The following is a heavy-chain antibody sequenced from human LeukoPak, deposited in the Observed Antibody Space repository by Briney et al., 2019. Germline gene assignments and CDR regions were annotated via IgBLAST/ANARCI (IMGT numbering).Heavy chain of an antibody. J-gene: IGHJ5*02. V-gene: IGHV3-33*08. Sequence: GGSLRLSCAASGFTFSSYGMHWVRQAPGKGLEWVAVISYDGSNKYYADSVKGRFTISRDNSKNTLHLQMNSLRAEDTAVYFCAREFVYGDPFDPWGQGTLVTVSS. CDR1: GFTFSSYG. CDR2: ISYDGSNK. D-gene: IGHD4-17*01. CDR3: AREFVYGDPFDP.